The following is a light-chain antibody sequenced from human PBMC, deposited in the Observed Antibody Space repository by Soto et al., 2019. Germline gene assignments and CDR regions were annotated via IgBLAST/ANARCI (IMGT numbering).Light chain of an antibody. CDR2: GAF. CDR3: QHYSTSHT. Sequence: EIVLTQSPGTLSLSPGERATLSCRASQNVNSRYLAWHQQKHGQAPRLLIFGAFSRATGIPDRISGGGSGAYITLTMSRLEAEDFAVYYWQHYSTSHTFGQGTKVE. CDR1: QNVNSRY. V-gene: IGKV3-20*01. J-gene: IGKJ2*01.